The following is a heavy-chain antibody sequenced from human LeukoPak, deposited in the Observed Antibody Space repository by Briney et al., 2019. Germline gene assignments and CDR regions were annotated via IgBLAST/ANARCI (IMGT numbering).Heavy chain of an antibody. D-gene: IGHD3-10*01. V-gene: IGHV4-34*01. CDR3: ARGPYGAFDI. CDR2: INHSGST. Sequence: PSETLSLTCAVYGGSFNGYYWSWIRQPPGKGLEWIGEINHSGSTNYNPSLKGRVTISVDTSKNQFSLKLSSVTAADTAVYYCARGPYGAFDIWGQGTMVTVSS. CDR1: GGSFNGYY. J-gene: IGHJ3*02.